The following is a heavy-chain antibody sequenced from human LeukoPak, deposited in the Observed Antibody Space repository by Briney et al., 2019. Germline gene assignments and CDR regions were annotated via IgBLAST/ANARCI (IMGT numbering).Heavy chain of an antibody. CDR1: GFSVGSND. Sequence: PGGSLSLSCAASGFSVGSNDINWVRQAPGKGMEWDSVTYSGGRTYYSDSEMGRFTIARDHSENTLHLQINSLRAEDTAVYYCARGAGTNGGYWSSPPSHFDCWGQGTLVTVSS. CDR3: ARGAGTNGGYWSSPPSHFDC. J-gene: IGHJ4*02. V-gene: IGHV3-66*01. CDR2: TYSGGRT. D-gene: IGHD1-26*01.